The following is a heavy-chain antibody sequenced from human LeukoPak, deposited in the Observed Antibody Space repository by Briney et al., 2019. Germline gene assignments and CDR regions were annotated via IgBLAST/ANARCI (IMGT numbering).Heavy chain of an antibody. V-gene: IGHV3-30*18. J-gene: IGHJ2*01. Sequence: GGSLRLSCAASGFTFSSYGMHWVRQAPGKGLEWVAIISYDGSNKYYADSVQGRFTISRDNSKNTLYLQMNSLRAEDTAVYYCAKDLGGGSGCYDLWGCGTLVTVSS. CDR2: ISYDGSNK. CDR3: AKDLGGGSGCYDL. CDR1: GFTFSSYG. D-gene: IGHD6-19*01.